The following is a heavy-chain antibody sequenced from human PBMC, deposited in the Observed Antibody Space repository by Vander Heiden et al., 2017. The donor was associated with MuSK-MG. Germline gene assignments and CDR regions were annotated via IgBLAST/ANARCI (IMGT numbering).Heavy chain of an antibody. Sequence: QLQLHESGPGLVKPSETLSLTCSVSVDSINSDDFYWGWIRQSAGKGLEWIGTIYYSGITYYNPSLKSRVTMSVDTSKNHFSLKLTSVTAADTAVYFCARWFNNNWYVGSWGQGTLVTVSS. CDR3: ARWFNNNWYVGS. CDR2: IYYSGIT. D-gene: IGHD1-1*01. V-gene: IGHV4-39*02. CDR1: VDSINSDDFY. J-gene: IGHJ5*02.